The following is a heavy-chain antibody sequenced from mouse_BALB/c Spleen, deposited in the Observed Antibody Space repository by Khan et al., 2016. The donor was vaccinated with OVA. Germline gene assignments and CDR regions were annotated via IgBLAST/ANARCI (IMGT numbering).Heavy chain of an antibody. Sequence: QVQLQQPGAELAKPGASVKMSCKASGYTFSNYWIHWVKQRPGQGLEWIGYIIPSSGHTYYNQTFNDKATLTTDKSSSTAYMQLSSLTSEDSAVYYCARERIDYWGQGTTLTVSS. CDR3: ARERIDY. V-gene: IGHV1-7*01. J-gene: IGHJ2*01. CDR2: IIPSSGHT. CDR1: GYTFSNYW.